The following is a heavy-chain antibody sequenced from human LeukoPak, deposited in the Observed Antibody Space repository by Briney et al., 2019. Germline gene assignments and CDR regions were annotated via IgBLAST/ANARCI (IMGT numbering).Heavy chain of an antibody. CDR1: GGSISSSSYY. Sequence: SETLSLTCTVSGGSISSSSYYWGWIRQPPGKGLEWIGRIYYSGTTHYSPSVKSRVTISVDTSKNQFALNLRSVTAADTAVYYCAVTYYFDRSGSDAFDIWGQGTVDTVSS. CDR3: AVTYYFDRSGSDAFDI. D-gene: IGHD3-22*01. V-gene: IGHV4-39*06. J-gene: IGHJ3*02. CDR2: IYYSGTT.